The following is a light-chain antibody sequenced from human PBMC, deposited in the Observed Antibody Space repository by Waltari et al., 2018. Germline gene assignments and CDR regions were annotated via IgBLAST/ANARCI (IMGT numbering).Light chain of an antibody. Sequence: QPTLTQPPSASASPGQSVTIPCTGTSRDVGAYTFVPWYQCHPGKAPKFIIYEVTTRPPGVPRVFSGAKSGNTASLTVSGRQAEDEADYYCCSYAGGHVVFGGGTRVTVL. CDR3: CSYAGGHVV. CDR2: EVT. J-gene: IGLJ2*01. CDR1: SRDVGAYTF. V-gene: IGLV2-8*01.